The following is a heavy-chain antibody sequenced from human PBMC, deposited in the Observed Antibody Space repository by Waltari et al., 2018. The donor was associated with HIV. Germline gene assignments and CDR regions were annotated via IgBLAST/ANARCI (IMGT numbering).Heavy chain of an antibody. V-gene: IGHV1-2*06. CDR2: ISPNSGAN. CDR1: GYTFTGYY. D-gene: IGHD2-2*01. CDR3: ARPLPYCSTSSCPYFDP. Sequence: QVQLVQSGAEVKKPGASVKVSCKASGYTFTGYYMHWVRQAPGQGLEGMGRISPNSGANKYAQKLKGRVTMTRDTSISTAYMELNSLRSHDPAVYYCARPLPYCSTSSCPYFDPWGQGTLVTVSS. J-gene: IGHJ5*02.